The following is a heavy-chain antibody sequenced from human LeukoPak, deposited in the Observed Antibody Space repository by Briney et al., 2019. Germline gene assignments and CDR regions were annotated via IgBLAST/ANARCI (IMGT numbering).Heavy chain of an antibody. CDR3: AKDQSATGTLHY. CDR1: GLTFSNSA. V-gene: IGHV3-23*01. Sequence: GGSLRLSCAVSGLTFSNSAMSWVRQAPGKGLEWVSAISVGSDVIYYADSVKGRFAISRDNSKHTVYLQMDSLRAEDTAVYYCAKDQSATGTLHYWGQGTLVTVSS. J-gene: IGHJ4*02. D-gene: IGHD1-1*01. CDR2: ISVGSDVI.